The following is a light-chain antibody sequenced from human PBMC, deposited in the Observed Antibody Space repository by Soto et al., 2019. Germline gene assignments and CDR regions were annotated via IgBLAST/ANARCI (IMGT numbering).Light chain of an antibody. V-gene: IGLV2-14*03. CDR3: SSYTSSITQVL. Sequence: QSVLTQPASVSGSPGQSITISCTGATSDVGGYNYVSWYQHHPGEALKLIIYNVNDRPSGVSDRFSASKSGNTASLTISGLQAEDEGDYYCSSYTSSITQVLFGGVTKVTVL. J-gene: IGLJ2*01. CDR1: TSDVGGYNY. CDR2: NVN.